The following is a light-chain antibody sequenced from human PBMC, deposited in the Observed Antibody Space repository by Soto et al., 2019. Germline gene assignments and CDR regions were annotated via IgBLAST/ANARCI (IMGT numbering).Light chain of an antibody. J-gene: IGLJ1*01. Sequence: SVLTPPASVAGSPRQSITISCTGTTSDISDYNYVSWYQHHPDKAPKLLISDVTYRPSGVSSRFSGSKSGNTASLTISALQAEDEADYYCCSYTSGNTYVFGTGTKVTVL. CDR3: CSYTSGNTYV. V-gene: IGLV2-14*01. CDR1: TSDISDYNY. CDR2: DVT.